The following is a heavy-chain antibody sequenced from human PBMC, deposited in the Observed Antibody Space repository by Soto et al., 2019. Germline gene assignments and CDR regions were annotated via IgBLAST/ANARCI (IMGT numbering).Heavy chain of an antibody. CDR1: GFPCMTYW. J-gene: IGHJ4*02. Sequence: EVRLVESGGGLVQPGESLKLSCETSGFPCMTYWMSWVRQAPGEGLEWVAHMKEEATEKYLDSVKGRFIISRDNAKNSLYLQMNSLRGDDTAVYYCAGGGVYDSGRFHYWGQGTLVTVSS. CDR3: AGGGVYDSGRFHY. D-gene: IGHD6-25*01. V-gene: IGHV3-7*01. CDR2: MKEEATEK.